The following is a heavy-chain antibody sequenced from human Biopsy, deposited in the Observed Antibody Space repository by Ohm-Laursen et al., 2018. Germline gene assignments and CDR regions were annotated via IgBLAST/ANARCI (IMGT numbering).Heavy chain of an antibody. D-gene: IGHD5-24*01. Sequence: GSLRLSCTAFGFMFSASWMSWVRQAPGKGLEWVANINPDGSVKYFADSVKGRFTISRDNAENSMYLQMSSLTVDDTAVYYCARDERWGQGTLVTVSS. CDR1: GFMFSASW. CDR2: INPDGSVK. J-gene: IGHJ4*02. CDR3: ARDER. V-gene: IGHV3-7*01.